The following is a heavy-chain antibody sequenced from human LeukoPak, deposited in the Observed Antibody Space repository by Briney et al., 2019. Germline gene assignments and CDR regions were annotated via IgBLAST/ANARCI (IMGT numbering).Heavy chain of an antibody. CDR1: GGSISSSNW. D-gene: IGHD4-17*01. CDR3: ARTLGGDYGDFPATFDY. CDR2: IYHSGST. Sequence: SGTLSLTCAVSGGSISSSNWWSWVRQPPGKGLEWIGEIYHSGSTYYNPSLKSRVTISVDRSKNQFSLKLSSVTAADTAVYYCARTLGGDYGDFPATFDYWGQGTLVTVSS. V-gene: IGHV4-4*02. J-gene: IGHJ4*02.